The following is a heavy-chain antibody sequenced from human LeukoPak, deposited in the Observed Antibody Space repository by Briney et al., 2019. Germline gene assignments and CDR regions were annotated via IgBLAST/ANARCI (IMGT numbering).Heavy chain of an antibody. V-gene: IGHV4-34*01. CDR2: INHSGST. Sequence: PSETLSLTCAVYGGSFSGYYWSWIRQPPGKGLEWIGEINHSGSTNYNPSLKSRVTISVDTSKNQFSLKLSSVTAADTAVYYCATYGVGYCSSTSCYERWFDPWGQGTLVTVSS. CDR3: ATYGVGYCSSTSCYERWFDP. CDR1: GGSFSGYY. D-gene: IGHD2-2*01. J-gene: IGHJ5*02.